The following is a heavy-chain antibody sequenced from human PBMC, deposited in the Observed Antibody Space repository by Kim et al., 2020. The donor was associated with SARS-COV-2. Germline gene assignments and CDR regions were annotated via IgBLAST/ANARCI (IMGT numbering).Heavy chain of an antibody. Sequence: SETLSLTCTVSGGSISTYCLSWIRQPPGKGLEWIGYIFNSGNTNYSPSLKSRVTILADTSKNQFSLRLSSLTAADTAVYYCAKGFGGGIWGQGTMCTVSS. D-gene: IGHD3-10*01. CDR2: IFNSGNT. V-gene: IGHV4-59*08. CDR1: GGSISTYC. CDR3: AKGFGGGI. J-gene: IGHJ3*02.